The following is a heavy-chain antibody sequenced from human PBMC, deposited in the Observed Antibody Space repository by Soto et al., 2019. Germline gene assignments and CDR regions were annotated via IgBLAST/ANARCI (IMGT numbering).Heavy chain of an antibody. V-gene: IGHV4-31*03. D-gene: IGHD2-8*01. CDR2: IYYSGST. Sequence: QVQLQESGPGLVKPSQTLSLTCTVSGGSISTGGYYWTWIRQHPGKGLEWIGYIYYSGSTYYNPSLKSRVIISIDTSKNQFSLKLSSVTAAATAVYYCARGLSVSLYDNWGQGTLVTVSS. CDR1: GGSISTGGYY. J-gene: IGHJ4*02. CDR3: ARGLSVSLYDN.